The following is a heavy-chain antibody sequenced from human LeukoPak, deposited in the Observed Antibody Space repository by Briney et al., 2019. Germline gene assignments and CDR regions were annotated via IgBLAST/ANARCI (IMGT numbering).Heavy chain of an antibody. Sequence: SETLSLTCAVYGGSFSGYYWSWIRQPPGKVLEWIGEINHSGSTNYNPSLKSRVTISVDTSKNQFSLKLSSVTAADTAVYYCARXWGXXXXXXPLDYWXXGXLVTV. CDR1: GGSFSGYY. CDR3: ARXWGXXXXXXPLDY. D-gene: IGHD7-27*01. CDR2: INHSGST. V-gene: IGHV4-34*01. J-gene: IGHJ4*02.